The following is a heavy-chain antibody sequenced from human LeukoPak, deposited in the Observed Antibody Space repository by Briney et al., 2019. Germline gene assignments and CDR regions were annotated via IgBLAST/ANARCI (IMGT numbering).Heavy chain of an antibody. CDR1: GFTFSDYY. Sequence: GGSLRLACAASGFTFSDYYMRWVSQAAGKGLEWFSYISSSCRTIYYADSVKGRFTISRDNAKYSLYLQMNSLRVEDRAVYYCATVTYGRLDYWGQGTLVTVSS. J-gene: IGHJ4*02. V-gene: IGHV3-11*04. CDR2: ISSSCRTI. D-gene: IGHD3-10*01. CDR3: ATVTYGRLDY.